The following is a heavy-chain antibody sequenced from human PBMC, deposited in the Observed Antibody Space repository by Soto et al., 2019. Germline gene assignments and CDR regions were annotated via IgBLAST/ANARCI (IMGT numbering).Heavy chain of an antibody. CDR1: GFTFSSYA. D-gene: IGHD3-3*01. CDR3: AKGLGPTIFGVVITGGVFQH. CDR2: ISGSGGST. J-gene: IGHJ1*01. V-gene: IGHV3-23*01. Sequence: PGGSLRLSCAASGFTFSSYAMSWVRQAPGKGLEWVSAISGSGGSTYYADSVKGRFTISRDNSKNTLYLQMNSLRAEDTAVYYCAKGLGPTIFGVVITGGVFQHWGQGTLVTVSS.